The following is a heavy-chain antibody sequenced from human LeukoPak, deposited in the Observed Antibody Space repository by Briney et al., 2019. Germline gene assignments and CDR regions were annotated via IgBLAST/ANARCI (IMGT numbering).Heavy chain of an antibody. J-gene: IGHJ4*02. V-gene: IGHV1-8*01. Sequence: ASVKVSCKASGYTFTSYDINWVRQATGQGLEWMGWMNPNSGNTGYAQKFQGRVTMTRNTSISTAYMELSSLRSEDTAVYYCARDSSGWYFNDYWGQGTLVTVSS. CDR1: GYTFTSYD. CDR2: MNPNSGNT. CDR3: ARDSSGWYFNDY. D-gene: IGHD6-19*01.